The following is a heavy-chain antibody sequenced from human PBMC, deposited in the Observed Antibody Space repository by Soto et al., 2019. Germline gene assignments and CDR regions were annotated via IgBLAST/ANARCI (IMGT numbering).Heavy chain of an antibody. CDR3: ARARDGYSFFRDY. CDR2: IRSKANGGAT. Sequence: RSLILAETASGSKLVVSGLIWFHQATDKGMEWVGFIRSKANGGATKYAASVQGRFTISRDESKNIAYLEINSLKTEDTAAYYCARARDGYSFFRDYCGQGTRVT. V-gene: IGHV3-49*03. CDR1: GSKLVVSG. J-gene: IGHJ4*01. D-gene: IGHD4-4*01.